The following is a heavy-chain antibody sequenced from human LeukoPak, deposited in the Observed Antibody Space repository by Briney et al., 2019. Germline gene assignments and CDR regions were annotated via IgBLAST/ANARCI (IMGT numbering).Heavy chain of an antibody. D-gene: IGHD2-15*01. CDR3: ARLGNPGPAATTFGDGMDV. Sequence: GGSLKISCKGSGYSFTSYWIGWVRPMPGKGLEWMGIIYPGDSDTRYSPSFQGQVTISADKSISTAYLQWSSLKASDTAMYYCARLGNPGPAATTFGDGMDVWGQGTTVTVSS. CDR2: IYPGDSDT. V-gene: IGHV5-51*01. J-gene: IGHJ6*02. CDR1: GYSFTSYW.